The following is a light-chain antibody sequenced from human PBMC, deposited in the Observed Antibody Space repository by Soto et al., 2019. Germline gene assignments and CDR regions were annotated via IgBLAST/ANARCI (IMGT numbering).Light chain of an antibody. J-gene: IGKJ4*01. CDR3: QESYNLHT. CDR1: QNINSY. Sequence: DIQMTQSPSSLSASVGDRVTITCRASQNINSYVNWYQQKVGKAPTLLINAASTLQSGVPLRFRGSGYGTDFTLTISSLQPEDFATYYCQESYNLHTFGGGTKVEIK. V-gene: IGKV1-39*01. CDR2: AAS.